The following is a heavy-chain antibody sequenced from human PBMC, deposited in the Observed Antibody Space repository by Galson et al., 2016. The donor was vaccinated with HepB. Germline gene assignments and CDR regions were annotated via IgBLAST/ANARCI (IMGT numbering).Heavy chain of an antibody. CDR2: IFLGDSDT. J-gene: IGHJ6*02. D-gene: IGHD3-10*01. CDR3: ARPSPGYKDGMDV. V-gene: IGHV5-51*01. CDR1: GYRFTNYW. Sequence: QSGAEVKKPGDSLKISCKASGYRFTNYWIGWVRQMPGKGLEWMGFIFLGDSDTRSSPAFQGKVTISADKSISTAYLEWSSLNASDPAMYYCARPSPGYKDGMDVWGQGTTVTVSS.